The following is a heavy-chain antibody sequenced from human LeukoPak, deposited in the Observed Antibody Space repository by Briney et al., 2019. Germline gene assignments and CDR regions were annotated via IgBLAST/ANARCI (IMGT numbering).Heavy chain of an antibody. CDR3: AKDGGLWVSAHWGDS. D-gene: IGHD7-27*01. CDR2: ITTGDGNT. Sequence: QPGGSLRLSCAASGFTFSSYGMHWVRQAPGKGLKWVSTITTGDGNTYYADSVKGRFTVSRDDSKNTLYLQMNSLRAEDTAVYYCAKDGGLWVSAHWGDSWGRGTLVTVSS. J-gene: IGHJ4*02. V-gene: IGHV3-23*01. CDR1: GFTFSSYG.